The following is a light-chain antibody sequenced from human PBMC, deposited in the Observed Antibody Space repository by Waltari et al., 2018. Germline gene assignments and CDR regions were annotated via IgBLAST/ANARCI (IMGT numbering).Light chain of an antibody. CDR2: EVS. CDR1: SRDVGGYNS. V-gene: IGLV2-8*01. Sequence: QSALTQPPSASGSPGQSVTISCTGTSRDVGGYNSVSWFQQRPGKAPKVMIYEVSKRPSGVPDRFSGSKSGNTASLIVSGLQAEDEADYYCSSYAGSKFWVFGGGTKLTVL. CDR3: SSYAGSKFWV. J-gene: IGLJ3*02.